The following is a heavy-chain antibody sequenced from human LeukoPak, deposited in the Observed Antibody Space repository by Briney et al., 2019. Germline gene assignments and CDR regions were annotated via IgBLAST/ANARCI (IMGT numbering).Heavy chain of an antibody. J-gene: IGHJ4*02. CDR1: GFTFSSYG. D-gene: IGHD1-26*01. CDR2: ISYDGSNK. CDR3: ARVPRGSYSFDY. V-gene: IGHV3-30*03. Sequence: GGSLRLSCAASGFTFSSYGMHWVRQAPGKGLEWVAVISYDGSNKYYADSVKGRFTISRDNSKNTLYLQMNSLRAEDTAVYYCARVPRGSYSFDYWGQGTLVTVSS.